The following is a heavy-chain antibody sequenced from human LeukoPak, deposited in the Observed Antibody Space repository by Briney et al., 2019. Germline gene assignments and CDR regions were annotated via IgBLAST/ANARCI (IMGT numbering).Heavy chain of an antibody. Sequence: PGGSLRLSCAASGFTFSSYGMHWVRQAPGMGLAWVAIISYDGSNKYYADSVKGRFTISRDNSRNTLYLQMNSLRAEDTALYYCAKVRVDAYVSPNDYWGQGTLVTVSS. CDR1: GFTFSSYG. D-gene: IGHD3-16*01. CDR3: AKVRVDAYVSPNDY. V-gene: IGHV3-30*18. J-gene: IGHJ4*02. CDR2: ISYDGSNK.